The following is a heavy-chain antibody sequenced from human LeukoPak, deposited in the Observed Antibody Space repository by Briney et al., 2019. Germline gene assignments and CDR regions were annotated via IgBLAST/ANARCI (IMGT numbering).Heavy chain of an antibody. D-gene: IGHD2-2*01. CDR1: GFTFSSYS. V-gene: IGHV3-21*01. Sequence: GGSLRLSCAASGFTFSSYSMNWVRQAPGKALEWVSSISSGSSYIYYADSVKGRFTISRDNAKNSLFLQVNSLRAEDTALYYCARGAQIVVTPAAQARPGPSGVDYWGQGTLVTVSA. J-gene: IGHJ4*02. CDR2: ISSGSSYI. CDR3: ARGAQIVVTPAAQARPGPSGVDY.